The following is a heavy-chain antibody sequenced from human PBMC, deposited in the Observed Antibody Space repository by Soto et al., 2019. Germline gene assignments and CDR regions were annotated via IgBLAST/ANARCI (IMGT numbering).Heavy chain of an antibody. CDR3: ARESTYYYDSSGQFAY. CDR1: GGTFSSYA. J-gene: IGHJ4*02. V-gene: IGHV1-69*05. CDR2: IIPIFGTA. D-gene: IGHD3-22*01. Sequence: QVQLVQSGAEVKKPGSSVKVSCKASGGTFSSYAISWVRQAPGQGLEWMGGIIPIFGTANYAQKFQGRVTITXXEXTXXAYMELSSLRSEDTAVYYWARESTYYYDSSGQFAYWGQGTLVTVSS.